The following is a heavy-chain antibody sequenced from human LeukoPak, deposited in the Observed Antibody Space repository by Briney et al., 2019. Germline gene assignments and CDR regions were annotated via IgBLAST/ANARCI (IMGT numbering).Heavy chain of an antibody. Sequence: GGSLRLSCAASGFTFSKYWILWVRDAPGKGLESVSRINTDGTVTTYADSVKGRFTVSRDNADNTMFLQMNSVRDEDTAVYYCATKQWLAPPPDSWGQGTPVTVSS. J-gene: IGHJ4*02. V-gene: IGHV3-74*01. CDR2: INTDGTVT. D-gene: IGHD6-19*01. CDR3: ATKQWLAPPPDS. CDR1: GFTFSKYW.